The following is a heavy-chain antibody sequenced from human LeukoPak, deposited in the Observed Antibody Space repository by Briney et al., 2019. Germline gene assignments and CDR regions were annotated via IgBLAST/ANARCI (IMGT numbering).Heavy chain of an antibody. V-gene: IGHV4-34*01. CDR3: ARGERWLHLLDY. CDR2: INHSGST. CDR1: GGSFSGYY. Sequence: PSETLSLTCAVYGGSFSGYYWSWIRQPPGKGLEWIGEINHSGSTNYNPSLKSRVTISVDTSKNQFSLKLSSVTAADTAVYCCARGERWLHLLDYWGQGTLVTVSS. J-gene: IGHJ4*02. D-gene: IGHD5-24*01.